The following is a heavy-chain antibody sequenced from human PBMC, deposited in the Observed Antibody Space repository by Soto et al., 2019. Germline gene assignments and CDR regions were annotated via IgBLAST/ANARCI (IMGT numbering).Heavy chain of an antibody. Sequence: QVQLQESGPGLVKPSGTLSLTCAVSGGSISSSNWWSWVRQPPGKGLEWIGEIYHSGSTNYNPSLKSRVTIAVDKSKNQFSLKLSSVTAADTAVYYWASAGGSGTTHALPYYFDYWGQGTLVTVSS. CDR2: IYHSGST. J-gene: IGHJ4*02. V-gene: IGHV4-4*02. CDR3: ASAGGSGTTHALPYYFDY. CDR1: GGSISSSNW. D-gene: IGHD3-10*01.